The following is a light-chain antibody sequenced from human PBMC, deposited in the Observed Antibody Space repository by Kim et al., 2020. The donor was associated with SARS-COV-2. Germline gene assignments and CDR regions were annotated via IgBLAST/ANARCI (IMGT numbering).Light chain of an antibody. J-gene: IGKJ5*01. Sequence: PGERASFTSRARESVDSSKLSWWQQKPGRAPRHLIFDGAGRANGGPDRCSGGGAGAAETLTISRRGPDEYAVNYCRQLGGTPPITFGQGTRLEIK. V-gene: IGKV3-20*01. CDR1: ESVDSSK. CDR3: RQLGGTPPIT. CDR2: DGA.